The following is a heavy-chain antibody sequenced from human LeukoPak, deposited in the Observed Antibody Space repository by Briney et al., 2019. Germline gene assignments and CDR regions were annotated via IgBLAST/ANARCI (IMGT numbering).Heavy chain of an antibody. V-gene: IGHV4-61*08. J-gene: IGHJ4*02. CDR2: IYYGGST. Sequence: SQTLSLTCTVSGGSISSDGYYWSWIRQPPGKGLEWIGYIYYGGSTNYNPSLKSRVTISVDTSKNQLSLKLSSVTAADTAVYYCARASYDSSGYCVDYWGQGTLVTVSS. CDR3: ARASYDSSGYCVDY. CDR1: GGSISSDGYY. D-gene: IGHD3-22*01.